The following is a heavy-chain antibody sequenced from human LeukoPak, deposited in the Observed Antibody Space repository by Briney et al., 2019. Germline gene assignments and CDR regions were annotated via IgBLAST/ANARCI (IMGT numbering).Heavy chain of an antibody. CDR1: GGFISSYY. V-gene: IGHV4-4*09. CDR2: FYASGTT. D-gene: IGHD6-13*01. Sequence: SETLSLTCTVSGGFISSYYWSWIRQPPGKGLEWIGYFYASGTTNYNPSLGSRVSISVDTSKNQFSLKLNSVTAADTAVYYCATATLRSARWDYWGQGTLVTVSS. CDR3: ATATLRSARWDY. J-gene: IGHJ4*02.